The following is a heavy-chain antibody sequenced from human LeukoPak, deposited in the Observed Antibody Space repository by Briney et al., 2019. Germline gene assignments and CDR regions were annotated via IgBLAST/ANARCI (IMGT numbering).Heavy chain of an antibody. CDR2: ISSSGSTI. V-gene: IGHV3-48*03. D-gene: IGHD3-10*01. CDR1: GFTFSNYE. Sequence: PGGSLRLSCAASGFTFSNYEMNWVRQPPGKGLEWVSYISSSGSTIYYADSVKGRFTISRDNAKNLLYLQMNSLRAEGTAVYYCARDFYYGSGRYDYWGQGTLVTVSS. CDR3: ARDFYYGSGRYDY. J-gene: IGHJ4*02.